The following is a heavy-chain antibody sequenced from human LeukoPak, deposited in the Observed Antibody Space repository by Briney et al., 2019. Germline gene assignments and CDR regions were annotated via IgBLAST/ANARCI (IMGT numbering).Heavy chain of an antibody. Sequence: GASVKVSCTASGGTFSSYAISWVRQAPGQGLEWMGGIIPISGTANYAQKFQGRVTITTDESTSTAYMELSSLRSVDTAVYYCARSARGSYYYYMDVWGKGTTVTVSS. CDR2: IIPISGTA. CDR1: GGTFSSYA. J-gene: IGHJ6*03. V-gene: IGHV1-69*05. D-gene: IGHD3-16*01. CDR3: ARSARGSYYYYMDV.